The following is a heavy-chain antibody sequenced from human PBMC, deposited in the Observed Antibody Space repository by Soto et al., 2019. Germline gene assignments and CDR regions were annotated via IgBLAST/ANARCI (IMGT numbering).Heavy chain of an antibody. CDR3: AKEYGWFGELWGYAFDI. CDR2: ISGSGGST. Sequence: PGGSLRLSCAASGFTFSSYAMSWVRQAPGKGLEWVSAISGSGGSTYYADSVKGRFTISRDNSKNTLYLQMNSLRAEDTAVYYCAKEYGWFGELWGYAFDIWGQGTMVTVSS. CDR1: GFTFSSYA. J-gene: IGHJ3*02. V-gene: IGHV3-23*01. D-gene: IGHD3-10*01.